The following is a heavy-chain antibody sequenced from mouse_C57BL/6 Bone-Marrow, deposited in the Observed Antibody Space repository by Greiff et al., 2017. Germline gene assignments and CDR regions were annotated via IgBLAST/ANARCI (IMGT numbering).Heavy chain of an antibody. CDR2: IDPSDSYT. CDR3: ARTNYYGSSYRY. D-gene: IGHD1-1*01. CDR1: GYTFTSYW. V-gene: IGHV1-59*01. J-gene: IGHJ2*01. Sequence: VQLQQPGAELVRPGTSVKLSCKASGYTFTSYWMHWVKQRPGQGLEWIGVIDPSDSYTNYNQKFKGKATLTVDTSSSTAYMQLSSLTSEDSAVYYCARTNYYGSSYRYWGQGTTLTVSS.